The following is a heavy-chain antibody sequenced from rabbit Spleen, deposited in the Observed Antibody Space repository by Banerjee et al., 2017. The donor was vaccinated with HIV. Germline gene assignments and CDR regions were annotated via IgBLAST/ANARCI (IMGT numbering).Heavy chain of an antibody. V-gene: IGHV1S40*01. J-gene: IGHJ6*01. Sequence: QSLEESGGDLVKPGASLTLTCKASGIDFSSYNFICWVRQAPGKGLEWIACIDIGSRDFTYYASWAKGRFIISKTSSTTVTLQATSLTAADTATYFCARDLDDVIGWNFGWWGPGTLVTVS. CDR2: IDIGSRDFT. D-gene: IGHD4-1*01. CDR1: GIDFSSYNF. CDR3: ARDLDDVIGWNFGW.